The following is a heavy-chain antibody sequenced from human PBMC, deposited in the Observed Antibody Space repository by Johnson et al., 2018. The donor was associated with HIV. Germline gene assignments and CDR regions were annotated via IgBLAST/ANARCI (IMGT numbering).Heavy chain of an antibody. CDR3: ARDPFWLKAFDI. Sequence: VQLVESGGGVVRPGGSLRLSCAASGFTFDDYGMSWVRQAPGKGLEWVAGINWNGGSTGYADAVKGRFPISRDNAKNSLSLQMTSLRAEDTAVYYCARDPFWLKAFDIWGQGTMVTVSS. J-gene: IGHJ3*02. CDR2: INWNGGST. CDR1: GFTFDDYG. D-gene: IGHD3-22*01. V-gene: IGHV3-20*04.